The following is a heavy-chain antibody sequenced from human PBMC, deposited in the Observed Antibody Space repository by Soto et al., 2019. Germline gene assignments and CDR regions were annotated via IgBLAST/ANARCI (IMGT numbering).Heavy chain of an antibody. CDR1: GGSISSYY. V-gene: IGHV4-59*01. D-gene: IGHD3-3*01. Sequence: SETLSLTCTVSGGSISSYYWSWIRQPPGKGLEWIGYIYYSGSTNYNPPLKSRVTISVDTSKNQFSLKLSSVTAADTSVYYFASSSGDFWSGYYTHFDYWGQGTLVTVSS. J-gene: IGHJ4*02. CDR2: IYYSGST. CDR3: ASSSGDFWSGYYTHFDY.